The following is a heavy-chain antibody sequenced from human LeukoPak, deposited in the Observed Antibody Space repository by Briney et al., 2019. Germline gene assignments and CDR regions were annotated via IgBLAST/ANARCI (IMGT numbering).Heavy chain of an antibody. D-gene: IGHD6-6*01. V-gene: IGHV7-4-1*02. J-gene: IGHJ4*02. CDR2: INTNTGNP. CDR3: ASSPVRASRGIAASGDFDY. CDR1: GYSFTSYD. Sequence: ASVKVSCKTSGYSFTSYDINWVRQAPGQGLEWMGWINTNTGNPTYAQGFTGRFVFSLDTSVSTAYLQISSLKAEDTAVYYCASSPVRASRGIAASGDFDYWGQGTLVTVSS.